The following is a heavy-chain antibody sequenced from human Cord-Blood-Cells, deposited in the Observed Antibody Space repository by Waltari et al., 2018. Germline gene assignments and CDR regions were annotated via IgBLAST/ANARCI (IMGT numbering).Heavy chain of an antibody. J-gene: IGHJ4*02. D-gene: IGHD3-3*01. V-gene: IGHV4-34*01. CDR2: ITHSGST. Sequence: QVQLQPWGAGLLKPSETLSPTSAVFGGSFSGYYWSWSRQPPGKGLEWIGEITHSGSTNYNPALKIRVTISVDTSKNQCSLKLSSVTAADTAVYYCGRNDDFWSGYVYYWGQGTLVTVSS. CDR3: GRNDDFWSGYVYY. CDR1: GGSFSGYY.